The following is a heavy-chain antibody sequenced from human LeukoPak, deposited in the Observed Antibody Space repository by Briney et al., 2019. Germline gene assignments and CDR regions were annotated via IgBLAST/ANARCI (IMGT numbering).Heavy chain of an antibody. CDR1: RYSINSVSSSFF. D-gene: IGHD6-19*01. J-gene: IGHJ4*02. CDR3: TRVSVAGAFVD. Sequence: TSETLSLTCAVSRYSINSVSSSFFWGWIRQPPGKGLEWIGSINRSGVTYYNPSLKSRVAISVDTSTNHFSLSLNSVTAADTAVYYCTRVSVAGAFVDWGQGTVVTVS. V-gene: IGHV4-38-2*01. CDR2: INRSGVT.